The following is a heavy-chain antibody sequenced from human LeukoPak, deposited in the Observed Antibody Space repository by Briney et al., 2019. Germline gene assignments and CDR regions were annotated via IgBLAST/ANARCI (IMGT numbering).Heavy chain of an antibody. Sequence: PGGSLRLSCAASGFTFSSYWMHWVRQAPGKGLEWVSAISGSGSSTYYAASVKGRFTISRDNSKNTLYLQMNSLRAEDTAVYYCAELGITMIGGVWGKGTTVTISS. J-gene: IGHJ6*04. D-gene: IGHD3-10*02. CDR3: AELGITMIGGV. CDR1: GFTFSSYW. CDR2: ISGSGSST. V-gene: IGHV3-23*01.